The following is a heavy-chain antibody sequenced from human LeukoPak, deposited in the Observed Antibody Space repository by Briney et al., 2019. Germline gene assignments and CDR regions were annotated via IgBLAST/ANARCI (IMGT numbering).Heavy chain of an antibody. CDR3: ARDPRYCSVTSCPDAFDI. V-gene: IGHV3-30-3*01. Sequence: GGSLRLSCAASGFTFSSYAMHWVRQAPGKGLEWVAVISYDGSNKYYADSVKGRFTISRDNSKNTLYLQMNSLRAEDAAVYYCARDPRYCSVTSCPDAFDIWGQGTMVTVSS. CDR1: GFTFSSYA. CDR2: ISYDGSNK. D-gene: IGHD2-2*01. J-gene: IGHJ3*02.